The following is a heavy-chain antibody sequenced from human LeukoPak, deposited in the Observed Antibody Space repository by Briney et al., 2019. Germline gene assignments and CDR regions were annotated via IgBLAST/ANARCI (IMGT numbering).Heavy chain of an antibody. CDR1: GGSFSGYY. Sequence: SETLSLTCAVYGGSFSGYYWSWIRQPPGKGLEWIGYIYYSGSTNYNPSLKSRVTISVDTSKNQFSLKLSSVTAADTAVYYCARAMGLSRYTTFDYWGQGTLVTVSS. J-gene: IGHJ4*02. D-gene: IGHD3-10*01. CDR2: IYYSGST. CDR3: ARAMGLSRYTTFDY. V-gene: IGHV4-59*01.